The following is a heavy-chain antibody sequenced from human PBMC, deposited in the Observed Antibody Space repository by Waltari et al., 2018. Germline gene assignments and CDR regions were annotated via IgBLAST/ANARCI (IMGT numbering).Heavy chain of an antibody. V-gene: IGHV4-59*01. CDR2: IYYSGST. CDR1: GGSISSYY. CDR3: AREKRAYIDY. Sequence: VQLQESGPGLVKPSETLSLTCTVSGGSISSYYWSWIRQPPGKGLEWIGYIYYSGSTNYNPSLKSRVTISVDTSKNQFSLKLSSVTAADTAVYYCAREKRAYIDYWGQGTLVTVSS. D-gene: IGHD1-1*01. J-gene: IGHJ4*02.